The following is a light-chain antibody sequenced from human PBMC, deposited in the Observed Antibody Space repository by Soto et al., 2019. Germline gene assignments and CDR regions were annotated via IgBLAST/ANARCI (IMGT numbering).Light chain of an antibody. V-gene: IGLV1-40*01. CDR1: SSNIGTGYD. CDR3: QSYDSSLSGYV. J-gene: IGLJ1*01. Sequence: QSVLTQPPSVSGAPGQRVTISCPGSSSNIGTGYDVHWYQQLPGTAPKLLIYGNNNRPSGVPDRFSGSKSGTSASLAITGLQAEDEADYYCQSYDSSLSGYVFGTGTKVTV. CDR2: GNN.